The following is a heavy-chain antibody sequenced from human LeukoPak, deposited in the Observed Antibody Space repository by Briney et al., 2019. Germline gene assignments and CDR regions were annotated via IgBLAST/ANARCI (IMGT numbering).Heavy chain of an antibody. CDR1: GYTFTSYG. Sequence: ASVKVSCKASGYTFTSYGISWVRQAPGQGLEWMGWISAYNGNTNYAQKLQGRVTMTTDTSTSTAYMELRSLRSDDTAVYYCARAEYYYGSGSIKPDYWGQGTLVTVSS. D-gene: IGHD3-10*01. J-gene: IGHJ4*02. CDR3: ARAEYYYGSGSIKPDY. V-gene: IGHV1-18*01. CDR2: ISAYNGNT.